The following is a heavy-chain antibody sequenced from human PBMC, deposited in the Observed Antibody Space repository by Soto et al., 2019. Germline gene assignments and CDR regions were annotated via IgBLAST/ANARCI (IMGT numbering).Heavy chain of an antibody. Sequence: ASVKVSCKASGYTFSSHHIHWVRQAPGQGLEWMGIINPSGVKKIYAQKFQGRVTVTRDTSTSTVNMELSSLRSDDTAVYYCATMPLSKYQQITAPDEETVDVWGQGTTVTVSS. CDR1: GYTFSSHH. J-gene: IGHJ6*02. D-gene: IGHD2-2*01. CDR3: ATMPLSKYQQITAPDEETVDV. CDR2: INPSGVKK. V-gene: IGHV1-46*01.